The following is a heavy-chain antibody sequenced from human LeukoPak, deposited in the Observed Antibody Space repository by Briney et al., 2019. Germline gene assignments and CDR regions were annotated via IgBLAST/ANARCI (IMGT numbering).Heavy chain of an antibody. D-gene: IGHD2-2*01. Sequence: ASVKVSCKASGYTFTGYYMHWVRQAPGQGLEWMGCIDPNSGDTTYVQRFQGRVTMTRDTSIDTAYMELSRLESDDTSVYYCARAEGLSTSPRTLRYWGQGTLVSVSS. J-gene: IGHJ4*02. CDR1: GYTFTGYY. CDR3: ARAEGLSTSPRTLRY. CDR2: IDPNSGDT. V-gene: IGHV1-2*02.